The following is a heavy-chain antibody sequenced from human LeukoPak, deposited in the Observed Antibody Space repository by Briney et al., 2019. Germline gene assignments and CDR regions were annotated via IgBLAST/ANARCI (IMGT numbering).Heavy chain of an antibody. CDR1: GGSISSTNYY. V-gene: IGHV4-39*01. CDR2: IYYSGRS. Sequence: SETLSLTCTVSGGSISSTNYYWGWIRQPPGKGLEWIASIYYSGRSYYNPSLASRVTISVDTSKNQFSLKLSSVTAADTAVYYCARRGSGASLEYYFDLWGRGTLVTVSS. D-gene: IGHD1-14*01. J-gene: IGHJ2*01. CDR3: ARRGSGASLEYYFDL.